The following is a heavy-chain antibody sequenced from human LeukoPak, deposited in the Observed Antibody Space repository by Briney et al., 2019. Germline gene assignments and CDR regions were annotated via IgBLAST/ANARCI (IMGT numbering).Heavy chain of an antibody. CDR3: ARGVRWDSSSWFALYYYYYMDV. V-gene: IGHV4-34*01. CDR2: INESGST. Sequence: SETLSLTCAVYGASFSDNYWSWLRQPPGKGLEWIGEINESGSTNYNPSLKSQVTISIDTSKQQFSLNVNSVTAADTAVYYCARGVRWDSSSWFALYYYYYMDVWGKGTTVTVSS. CDR1: GASFSDNY. D-gene: IGHD6-13*01. J-gene: IGHJ6*03.